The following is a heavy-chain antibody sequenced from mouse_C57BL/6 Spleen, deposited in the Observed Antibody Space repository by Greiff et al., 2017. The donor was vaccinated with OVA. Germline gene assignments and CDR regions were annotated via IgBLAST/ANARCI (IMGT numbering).Heavy chain of an antibody. D-gene: IGHD3-2*02. CDR1: GYTFTNYW. J-gene: IGHJ2*01. V-gene: IGHV1-63*01. Sequence: VKLQQSGAELVRPGTSVKMSCKASGYTFTNYWIGWAKQRPGHGLEWIGDIYPGGGYTNYNEKFKGKATLTADKSSSTAYMQFSSLTSEDSAIYYCAREETAQDYFDYWGQGTTLTVSS. CDR3: AREETAQDYFDY. CDR2: IYPGGGYT.